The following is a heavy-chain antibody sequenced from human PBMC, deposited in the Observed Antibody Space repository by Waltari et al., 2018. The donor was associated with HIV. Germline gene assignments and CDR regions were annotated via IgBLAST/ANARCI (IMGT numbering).Heavy chain of an antibody. D-gene: IGHD6-13*01. CDR3: ARGPSSSWSWFDP. V-gene: IGHV3-21*01. J-gene: IGHJ5*02. Sequence: EVRLLESGGGLVRPGGSLRLSCAASGFRFSDYNMNWVCQGPGKGLAWVASIGSIQNFIHYADSVNGRFTVSRDNAKNSLYLQMNSLTAEDTAVYYCARGPSSSWSWFDPWGQGTLVTVSS. CDR1: GFRFSDYN. CDR2: IGSIQNFI.